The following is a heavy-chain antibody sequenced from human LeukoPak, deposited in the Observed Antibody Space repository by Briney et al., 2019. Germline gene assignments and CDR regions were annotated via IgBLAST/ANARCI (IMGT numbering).Heavy chain of an antibody. Sequence: PSETLSLTCAVYGGSFSGYYWSWIRQPPGKELEWIGEINHSGSTNYNPSLKSRVTISVDTSKNQFSLKLSSVTAADTAVYYCARGRRDIVVVPADYYYYMDVWGKGTTVTVSS. CDR2: INHSGST. J-gene: IGHJ6*03. CDR1: GGSFSGYY. V-gene: IGHV4-34*01. CDR3: ARGRRDIVVVPADYYYYMDV. D-gene: IGHD2-2*01.